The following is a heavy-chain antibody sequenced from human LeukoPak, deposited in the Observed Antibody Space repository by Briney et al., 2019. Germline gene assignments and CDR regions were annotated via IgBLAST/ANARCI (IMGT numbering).Heavy chain of an antibody. D-gene: IGHD3-10*01. CDR2: ISAYKGNT. J-gene: IGHJ3*01. Sequence: EASVKVSRKASGYTFSTYGISWVRQAPGEGLEWMGWISAYKGNTYYAQKLQGRVTMTTDTSTSTAYMELRSLRSDDTAIYYCARDLYYYGSGSYYDVFDVWGQGTMVTVSS. CDR3: ARDLYYYGSGSYYDVFDV. V-gene: IGHV1-18*01. CDR1: GYTFSTYG.